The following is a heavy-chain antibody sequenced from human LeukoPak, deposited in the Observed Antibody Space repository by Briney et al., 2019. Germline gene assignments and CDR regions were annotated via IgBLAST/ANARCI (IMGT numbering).Heavy chain of an antibody. Sequence: GGSLRLSCAASGFTFSSYAMHWVRQAPGKGLEWVAVISYDGSNKYYADSVKGRFTISRDNAKNSVFLQMNSLRAEDTAVYYCARDPILPGATGGADYWGQGTLVTVSS. CDR2: ISYDGSNK. D-gene: IGHD1-26*01. CDR1: GFTFSSYA. J-gene: IGHJ4*02. V-gene: IGHV3-30*04. CDR3: ARDPILPGATGGADY.